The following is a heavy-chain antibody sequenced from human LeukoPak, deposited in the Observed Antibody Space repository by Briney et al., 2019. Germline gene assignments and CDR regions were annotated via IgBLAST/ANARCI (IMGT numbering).Heavy chain of an antibody. Sequence: ASVKVSCKDSGYTLTELSMVWVRQAPGKGLEWMGGFDPEDGETIYAQKFQGRVTMTDTAYMELSSLRSEDTAVYYCARVGSIAARLDWFDPWGQGTLVTVSS. D-gene: IGHD6-6*01. CDR1: GYTLTELS. CDR3: ARVGSIAARLDWFDP. J-gene: IGHJ5*02. V-gene: IGHV1-24*01. CDR2: FDPEDGET.